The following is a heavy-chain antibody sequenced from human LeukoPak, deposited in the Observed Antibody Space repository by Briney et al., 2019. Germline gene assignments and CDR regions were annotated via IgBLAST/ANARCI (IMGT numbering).Heavy chain of an antibody. Sequence: GGSLRLSCAASGFTVSSNYMSWVRQAPGKGLEWVSVIYSGGSTYYADSVKGRFTISRDNSKNTLYLQMNSLRAEDTAVYYCARGYSSWTDDAFDIWGQGTMATVSS. D-gene: IGHD6-6*01. CDR2: IYSGGST. CDR1: GFTVSSNY. J-gene: IGHJ3*02. CDR3: ARGYSSWTDDAFDI. V-gene: IGHV3-53*01.